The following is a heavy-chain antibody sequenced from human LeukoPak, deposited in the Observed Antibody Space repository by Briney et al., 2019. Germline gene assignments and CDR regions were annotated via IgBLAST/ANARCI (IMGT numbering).Heavy chain of an antibody. J-gene: IGHJ4*02. V-gene: IGHV4-38-2*02. CDR2: IYHSGST. CDR3: ASYGGSYGYWDEYYFDY. CDR1: GYSISSDYY. Sequence: SETLSLTCTVSGYSISSDYYWGWIRQPPGKGLEWIVSIYHSGSTYYNPSLKSRVTISVDTSKNQLSLKLSSVTAADTAVYYCASYGGSYGYWDEYYFDYWGQGTLVTVSS. D-gene: IGHD5-18*01.